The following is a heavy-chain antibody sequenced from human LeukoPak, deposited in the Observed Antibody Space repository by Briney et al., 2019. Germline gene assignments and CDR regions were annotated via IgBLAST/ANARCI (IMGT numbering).Heavy chain of an antibody. CDR3: ARVSIVVVPAATLYYYYYMDV. CDR2: IYYSGST. J-gene: IGHJ6*03. V-gene: IGHV4-59*08. Sequence: SETLSLTCTVSGGSISSYYWSWIRQPPGKGLEWIGYIYYSGSTNYNPSLKSRVTISVDTSKNQFSLKLSSVTAADTAVYYCARVSIVVVPAATLYYYYYMDVWGKGTTVTVSS. D-gene: IGHD2-2*01. CDR1: GGSISSYY.